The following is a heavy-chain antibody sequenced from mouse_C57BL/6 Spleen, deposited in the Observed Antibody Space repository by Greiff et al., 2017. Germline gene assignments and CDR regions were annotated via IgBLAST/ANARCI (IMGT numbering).Heavy chain of an antibody. D-gene: IGHD1-1*01. CDR3: ARYHYGSSPSPSMDY. V-gene: IGHV1-80*01. J-gene: IGHJ4*01. CDR2: IYPGDGDT. CDR1: GYAFSSYW. Sequence: QVQLQQSGAELVKPGASVKISCKASGYAFSSYWMNWVKQRPGKGLEWIGQIYPGDGDTNYNGKFKGKATLTADKSSSTAYMQLSSLTSEDSAVYFCARYHYGSSPSPSMDYWGQGTSVTVSS.